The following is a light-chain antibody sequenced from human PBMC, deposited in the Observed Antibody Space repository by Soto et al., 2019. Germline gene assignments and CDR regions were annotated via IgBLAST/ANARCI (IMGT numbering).Light chain of an antibody. CDR2: GAS. Sequence: EIVLTQSPGTLSLSPGERATLSCRASQSISSSYLAWYQQKPGQAPRLLIYGASSRATGIPDRFSGSGSGTDFPLAIRGLGPEVLSVCYCQHYGSARWTCGGGTTVEIK. J-gene: IGKJ1*01. CDR1: QSISSSY. CDR3: QHYGSARWT. V-gene: IGKV3-20*01.